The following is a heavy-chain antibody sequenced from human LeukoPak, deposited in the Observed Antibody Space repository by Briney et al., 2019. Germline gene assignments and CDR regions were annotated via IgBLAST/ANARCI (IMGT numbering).Heavy chain of an antibody. Sequence: SETLSLTCTVSGGSISSSSYYWGWIRQPPGKGLEWIGSIYYSGSTYYNPSLKSRVTISVDTSKNQFSLKLSSVTAADTAVYYCARAPYGSGSYFDYWGQGTLVTVSS. CDR1: GGSISSSSYY. CDR3: ARAPYGSGSYFDY. D-gene: IGHD3-10*01. J-gene: IGHJ4*02. V-gene: IGHV4-39*07. CDR2: IYYSGST.